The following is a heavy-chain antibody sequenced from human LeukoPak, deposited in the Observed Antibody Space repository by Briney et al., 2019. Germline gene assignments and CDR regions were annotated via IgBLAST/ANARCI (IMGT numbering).Heavy chain of an antibody. J-gene: IGHJ4*02. Sequence: SETLSLTCTVSGGSISSSPYYWGWIRQPPGKGLEWIGYIYYSGSTNYNPSLKSRVTISVDTSKNQFSLKLSSVTAADTAVYYCARDQDTGSYGSLFDYWGQGTLVTVSS. CDR3: ARDQDTGSYGSLFDY. D-gene: IGHD3-10*01. CDR1: GGSISSSPYY. CDR2: IYYSGST. V-gene: IGHV4-61*01.